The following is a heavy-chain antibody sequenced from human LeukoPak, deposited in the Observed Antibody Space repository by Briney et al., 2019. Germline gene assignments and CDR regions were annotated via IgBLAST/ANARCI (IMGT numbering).Heavy chain of an antibody. J-gene: IGHJ3*02. CDR3: ARGRTANWGSGDAFDI. Sequence: SETLSLTCTVSGGSISSYYWSWIRQPPGKGLEWIGRIYTSGSTNYNPSLKSRVTISVDTSKNQFSLKLSSVTAADTAVYYCARGRTANWGSGDAFDIWGQGTMVTVSS. V-gene: IGHV4-4*08. CDR2: IYTSGST. D-gene: IGHD7-27*01. CDR1: GGSISSYY.